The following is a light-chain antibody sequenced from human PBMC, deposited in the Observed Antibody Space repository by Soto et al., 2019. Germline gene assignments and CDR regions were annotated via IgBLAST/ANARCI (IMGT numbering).Light chain of an antibody. V-gene: IGKV1-9*01. CDR2: AAS. J-gene: IGKJ3*01. CDR3: QLLDSYPFT. CDR1: QGISRY. Sequence: DIQLTQSPSFLSASVGGRVTITCRASQGISRYLAWYQQKPGKAPNLLIYAASTLQSGVPSRFSGSGSGTEFTLTISSLQPEDFATYYCQLLDSYPFTFGPGTKVDIK.